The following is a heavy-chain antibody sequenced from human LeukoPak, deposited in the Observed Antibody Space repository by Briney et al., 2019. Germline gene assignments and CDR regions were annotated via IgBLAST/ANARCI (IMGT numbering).Heavy chain of an antibody. CDR3: ARHMLGAYNWFDP. J-gene: IGHJ5*02. D-gene: IGHD3-10*02. Sequence: KSSETLSLTCAVCGGSFSGYYWSWIRQPPGKGLEWIGEINHSGSTNYNPSLKSRGTISVGTSKNQFSLKVSSVTAADTAVYYYARHMLGAYNWFDPWGQGTLVTVSS. V-gene: IGHV4-34*01. CDR1: GGSFSGYY. CDR2: INHSGST.